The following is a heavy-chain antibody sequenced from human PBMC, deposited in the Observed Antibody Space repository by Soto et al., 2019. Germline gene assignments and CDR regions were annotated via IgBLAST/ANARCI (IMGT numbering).Heavy chain of an antibody. D-gene: IGHD2-21*02. CDR1: GGTFSSYA. CDR3: ARGPLSGGNSFSDFDY. J-gene: IGHJ4*02. Sequence: QVQLVQSGAEVRKPGSSVKVSCKASGGTFSSYAISWVRQAPGQGLEWMGGIIPIFGTANYAQKFQGRVTITADESTSTAYMELSSLRSEDTAVYYCARGPLSGGNSFSDFDYWGQGTLVTVSS. CDR2: IIPIFGTA. V-gene: IGHV1-69*01.